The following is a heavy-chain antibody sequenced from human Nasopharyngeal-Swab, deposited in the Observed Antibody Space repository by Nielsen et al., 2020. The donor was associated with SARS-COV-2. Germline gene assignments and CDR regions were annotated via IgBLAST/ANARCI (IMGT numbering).Heavy chain of an antibody. CDR2: IYHSGST. J-gene: IGHJ4*02. Sequence: SETLSLTCAVSGGSISHNNWWGWVRQPPGKGLEWIGEIYHSGSTNYNPSLKSRVTISVDTSKNQFSLKLSSVTAADTAVYYCARVGRAGYWGQGTLVTVSS. CDR3: ARVGRAGY. CDR1: GGSISHNNW. V-gene: IGHV4-4*02.